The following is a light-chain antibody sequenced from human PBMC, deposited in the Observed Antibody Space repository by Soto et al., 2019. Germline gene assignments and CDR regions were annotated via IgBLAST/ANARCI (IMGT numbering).Light chain of an antibody. CDR1: QDISNY. CDR2: DAS. J-gene: IGKJ4*01. V-gene: IGKV1-33*01. Sequence: DIQMTQSPSSLSASVGDRVTITCQASQDISNYLNWYLQKPGKAPKLLIYDASNLETGVPSRFSGSGSGTDFTFTISSLQPEDIATYYCQQYDNLPSLTFGGGTKAEI. CDR3: QQYDNLPSLT.